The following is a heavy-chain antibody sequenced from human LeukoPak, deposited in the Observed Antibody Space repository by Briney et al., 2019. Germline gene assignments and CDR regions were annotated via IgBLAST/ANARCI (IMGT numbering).Heavy chain of an antibody. CDR1: GFTFSSYG. CDR3: AKAYSGSYLTG. J-gene: IGHJ3*01. V-gene: IGHV3-43*01. CDR2: ISWDGGST. Sequence: GGSLRLSCAASGFTFSSYGMHWVRQAPGKGLEWVSLISWDGGSTYYADSVKGRFTISRDNSKNSLYLQMNSLRTEDTALYYCAKAYSGSYLTGWGQGTMVTVSS. D-gene: IGHD1-26*01.